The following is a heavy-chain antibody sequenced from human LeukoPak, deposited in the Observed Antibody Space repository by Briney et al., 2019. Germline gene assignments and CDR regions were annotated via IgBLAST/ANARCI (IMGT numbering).Heavy chain of an antibody. D-gene: IGHD3-22*01. CDR1: GFTFSSYS. J-gene: IGHJ4*02. V-gene: IGHV3-21*01. CDR2: ISSSSSYI. CDR3: ARGLDQYYYDSSGYKPTNY. Sequence: SGGSLRLSCAASGFTFSSYSMNWVRQAPGKGLEWVSSISSSSSYIYYADSVKGRFTISRDNAKNSLYLQMNSLRAEDTAVYYCARGLDQYYYDSSGYKPTNYWGQGTLVTVSS.